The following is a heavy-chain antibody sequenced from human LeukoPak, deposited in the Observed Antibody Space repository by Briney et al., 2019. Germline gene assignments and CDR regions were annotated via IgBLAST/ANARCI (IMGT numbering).Heavy chain of an antibody. CDR1: GASITSYY. V-gene: IGHV4-59*08. J-gene: IGHJ4*02. CDR3: ARHQYNYGAWFFDY. Sequence: SETLSLTCTVSGASITSYYWSWTRQPPGKGHEWIGYIYDSGNYYNPSLKSRVTISIDTSKNQFSLNLNSVTAADTAVYYCARHQYNYGAWFFDYWGQGTLVTVSS. CDR2: IYDSGN. D-gene: IGHD5-18*01.